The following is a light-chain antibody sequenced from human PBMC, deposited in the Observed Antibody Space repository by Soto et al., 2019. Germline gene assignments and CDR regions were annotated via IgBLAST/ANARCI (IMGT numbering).Light chain of an antibody. CDR3: QQRSSWPLT. Sequence: EIVLTQSPATLSLSPGESATLSCRSSQSVGDTYLAWYQQRPGQAPRLLVYGASTRASGIPPRFSGSGSGTDFTLTISSLEPEDFAVYYCQQRSSWPLTFGGGTKVDI. CDR2: GAS. J-gene: IGKJ4*01. CDR1: QSVGDTY. V-gene: IGKV3-11*01.